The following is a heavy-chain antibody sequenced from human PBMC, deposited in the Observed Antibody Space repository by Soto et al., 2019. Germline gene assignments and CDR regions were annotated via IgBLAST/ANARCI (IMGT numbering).Heavy chain of an antibody. CDR3: ARLHYTYGYPTYFDY. CDR2: IYPGDSET. CDR1: GYSFTNYW. Sequence: GESLKISCKGSGYSFTNYWIGWVRQMPGKGLEWMGIIYPGDSETRSSPSFQGQVTISADKSISTAYLQWSGLQASDTAIYYCARLHYTYGYPTYFDYWGQGTLVTVSS. J-gene: IGHJ4*02. D-gene: IGHD5-18*01. V-gene: IGHV5-51*01.